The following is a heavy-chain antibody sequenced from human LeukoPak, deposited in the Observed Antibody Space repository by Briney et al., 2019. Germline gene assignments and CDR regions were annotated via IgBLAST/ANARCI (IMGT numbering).Heavy chain of an antibody. CDR3: AGNLGGNYFPHNFDY. CDR1: GYTFTGYY. J-gene: IGHJ4*02. D-gene: IGHD1-26*01. V-gene: IGHV1-2*02. CDR2: INPNSGGT. Sequence: ASVKVSCKASGYTFTGYYMHWVRQAPGQGLEWMGWINPNSGGTNYAQKFQGRVTMTRDTSISTAYMELSRLRSDDTAVYYCAGNLGGNYFPHNFDYWGQGTLVTVSS.